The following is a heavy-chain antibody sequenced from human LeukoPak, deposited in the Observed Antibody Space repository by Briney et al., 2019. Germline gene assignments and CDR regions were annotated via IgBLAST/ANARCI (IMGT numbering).Heavy chain of an antibody. V-gene: IGHV3-23*01. CDR3: ARGQYYDFWSGLSADY. J-gene: IGHJ4*02. CDR2: ISGSGGST. D-gene: IGHD3-3*01. CDR1: GFTFSSYA. Sequence: PGGSLRLSCAASGFTFSSYAMSWVRQAPGKGLEWVSAISGSGGSTYYADSVKGRFTISRDNAKNSLYLQMNSLRAEDTAVYYCARGQYYDFWSGLSADYWGQGTLVTVSS.